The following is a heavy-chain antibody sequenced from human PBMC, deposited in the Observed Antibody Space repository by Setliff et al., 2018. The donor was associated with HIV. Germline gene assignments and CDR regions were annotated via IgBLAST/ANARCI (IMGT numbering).Heavy chain of an antibody. CDR3: ARIPQLLDYAMDV. J-gene: IGHJ6*02. D-gene: IGHD2-2*01. V-gene: IGHV4-59*08. CDR2: LYFSGST. CDR1: GVSISSHY. Sequence: SETLSLTCNVSGVSISSHYWSWIRQPPGKGLEWIGTLYFSGSTNYNSSLKSRVTISGDTSKNLFSLEVTSVTAADTAVYYCARIPQLLDYAMDVWGQGTTVTVSS.